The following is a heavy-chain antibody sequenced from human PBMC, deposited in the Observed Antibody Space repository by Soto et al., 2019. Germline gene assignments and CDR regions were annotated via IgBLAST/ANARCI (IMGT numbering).Heavy chain of an antibody. Sequence: SETLSLTCTVSGVSISSSTYYWGWIRQPPGRGLEWIATTHYSGISFYNLSLKSRVTMSGDTSKDQFSLKLTSVTAADTAVYFCARRSGGAPFDSWGRGTLVTVSS. J-gene: IGHJ4*02. CDR1: GVSISSSTYY. CDR3: ARRSGGAPFDS. V-gene: IGHV4-39*01. D-gene: IGHD3-10*01. CDR2: THYSGIS.